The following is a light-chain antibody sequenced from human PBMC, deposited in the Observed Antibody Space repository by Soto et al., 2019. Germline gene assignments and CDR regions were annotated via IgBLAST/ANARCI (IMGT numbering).Light chain of an antibody. CDR2: DTS. CDR1: HSVSSSY. V-gene: IGKV3-15*01. CDR3: QQYNTWRSIS. J-gene: IGKJ5*01. Sequence: EIVLTQSPCTLSLSPGERATLSCRASHSVSSSYLAWYQQKPGQAPRLLIYDTSTRAAGIPARFTGSGSGTDFTLTISSLQSEDFAVYYCQQYNTWRSISFGQGTRLEIK.